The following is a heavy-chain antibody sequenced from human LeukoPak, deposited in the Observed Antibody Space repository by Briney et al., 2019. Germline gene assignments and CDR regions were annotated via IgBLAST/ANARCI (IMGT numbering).Heavy chain of an antibody. J-gene: IGHJ4*02. CDR2: IHYSENT. CDR3: ARHGTLGHFDS. Sequence: KPSETLSLTCTVSGGSVSSFFWSWIRQPPGKGLEWIGYIHYSENTNYNPSLKNRVTMSVDTSKNQFSLKLSSVTAADTAVYYCARHGTLGHFDSWGQGTLVTVSS. D-gene: IGHD3-16*01. CDR1: GGSVSSFF. V-gene: IGHV4-59*08.